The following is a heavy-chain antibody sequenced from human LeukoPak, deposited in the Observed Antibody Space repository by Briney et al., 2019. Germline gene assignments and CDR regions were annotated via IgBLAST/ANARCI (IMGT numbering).Heavy chain of an antibody. J-gene: IGHJ6*02. CDR1: GFTFSSYA. CDR3: AKVCRPSIPAAGTYYYYGMDV. V-gene: IGHV3-23*01. D-gene: IGHD6-13*01. CDR2: ISGSGGST. Sequence: GGSLRLSCAASGFTFSSYAMSWVRQAPGKGLEWVSAISGSGGSTYYADSVKGRFTISRDNSKNTLYLQMNSLRAEDTAVYYCAKVCRPSIPAAGTYYYYGMDVWGQGTTVTVSS.